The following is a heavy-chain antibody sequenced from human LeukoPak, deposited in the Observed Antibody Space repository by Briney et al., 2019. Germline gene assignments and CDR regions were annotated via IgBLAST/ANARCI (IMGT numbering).Heavy chain of an antibody. CDR2: IYTSGTI. D-gene: IGHD2-15*01. Sequence: SETLSLTCTVSGGSISSYYWSWIRQPAGTALEWIGRIYTSGTITYNPSLKSRVTMSVDTSKNQFSLKLSSVTAADTAVYYCAREETYCSGGSCYAWFDPWGQGTLVTVSS. CDR3: AREETYCSGGSCYAWFDP. J-gene: IGHJ5*02. V-gene: IGHV4-4*07. CDR1: GGSISSYY.